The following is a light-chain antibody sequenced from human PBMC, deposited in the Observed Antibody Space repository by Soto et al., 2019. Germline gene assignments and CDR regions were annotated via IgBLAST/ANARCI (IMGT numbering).Light chain of an antibody. V-gene: IGLV2-23*01. Sequence: QSALTQPASVSGFHGQSITISCTGSSNDIGSYKCVSWYQVHPVKAPTLIIYEDNKRPPEVSNRFSGSQSDNAASLTISGLQAVDEDDYYCCSYAGSHYVFGTGTKLTVL. CDR3: CSYAGSHYV. CDR1: SNDIGSYKC. J-gene: IGLJ1*01. CDR2: EDN.